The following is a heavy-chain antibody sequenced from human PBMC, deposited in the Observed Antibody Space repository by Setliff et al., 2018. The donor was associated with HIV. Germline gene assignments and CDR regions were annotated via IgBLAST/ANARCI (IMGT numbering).Heavy chain of an antibody. V-gene: IGHV4-39*01. Sequence: ETLSLTCTVSGGSISSTIYHCVWIRQPPGKGLEWIGNIHSSGITYYKPSLKSRLTISLDTSKNQFSLKLSSVTAADTAVYYCATHASTVQDAMDVWGQGTTVTISS. J-gene: IGHJ6*02. CDR3: ATHASTVQDAMDV. CDR1: GGSISSTIYH. D-gene: IGHD4-4*01. CDR2: IHSSGIT.